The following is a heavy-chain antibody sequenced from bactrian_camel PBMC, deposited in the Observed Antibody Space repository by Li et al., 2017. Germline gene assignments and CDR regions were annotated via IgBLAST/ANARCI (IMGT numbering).Heavy chain of an antibody. CDR2: IDSDGDT. D-gene: IGHD5*01. CDR3: AADQGVGWCLDVIRVGAEPEFDY. V-gene: IGHV3S55*01. CDR1: IHTSSTSE. Sequence: HVQLVESGGGSVQAGGALRLSCAASIHTSSTSEHTFSDYWLAWFRQVPGKEREGIAVIDSDGDTAYAESLKDRFTISVDNAKNTLYLQINSLKPEDSATYYCAADQGVGWCLDVIRVGAEPEFDYWGHGTQVTVS. J-gene: IGHJ4*01.